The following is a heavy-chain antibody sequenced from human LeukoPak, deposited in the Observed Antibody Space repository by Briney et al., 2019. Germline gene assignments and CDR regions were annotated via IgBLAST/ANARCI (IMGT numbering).Heavy chain of an antibody. CDR2: IYYSGST. J-gene: IGHJ4*02. V-gene: IGHV4-59*11. CDR3: ARAAVRPSYYFDY. Sequence: SETLSLTCTVSGGSISSHYWSWIRQPPGKGLGWIGYIYYSGSTNYNPSLKSRVTISVDTSKNQFSLKLSSVTAADTAVYYCARAAVRPSYYFDYWGQGTLVTVSS. CDR1: GGSISSHY.